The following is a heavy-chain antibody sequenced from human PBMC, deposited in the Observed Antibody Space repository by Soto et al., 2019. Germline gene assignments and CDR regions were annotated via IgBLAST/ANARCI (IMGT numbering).Heavy chain of an antibody. CDR1: GFTFGDYY. V-gene: IGHV3-11*01. CDR2: ISSSGSST. J-gene: IGHJ4*02. Sequence: QVQLVESGGGLVKPGGSLRLSCAASGFTFGDYYMSWIRQAPGKGLEWVSYISSSGSSTYYVDSVRGRFTISRDNAKNSLYLQTDSLGAEDTAVYYCARAAAASPAAWYWGQGTLVTVSS. D-gene: IGHD6-25*01. CDR3: ARAAAASPAAWY.